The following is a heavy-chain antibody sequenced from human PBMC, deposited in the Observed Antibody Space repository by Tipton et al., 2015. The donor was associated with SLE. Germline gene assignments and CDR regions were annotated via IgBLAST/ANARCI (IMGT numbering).Heavy chain of an antibody. CDR3: ARDSSGWQGGVDY. CDR2: ISYSGST. Sequence: TLSLTCTVSGGSISSSSYYWGWIRQPPGKGLEWVGSISYSGSTYYNPSLKSRVTISVDTSKNQFSLKLSSVTAADTAVYYCARDSSGWQGGVDYWGQGTLVTVSS. D-gene: IGHD6-19*01. J-gene: IGHJ4*02. CDR1: GGSISSSSYY. V-gene: IGHV4-39*07.